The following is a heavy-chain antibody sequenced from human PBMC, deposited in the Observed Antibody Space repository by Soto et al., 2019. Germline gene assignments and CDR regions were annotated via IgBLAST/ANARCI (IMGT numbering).Heavy chain of an antibody. V-gene: IGHV4-34*01. J-gene: IGHJ4*02. Sequence: PSETLSLTCVVYGGSFSVHYWSWLRQPPGKGLEWVGEINRSGRPNYHPSVKSRVTVSVDTSKIQFCLKRTSVTAADTAVYYSAAANSSHDYFDTWGQGTLVTVSS. D-gene: IGHD5-18*01. CDR3: AAANSSHDYFDT. CDR2: INRSGRP. CDR1: GGSFSVHY.